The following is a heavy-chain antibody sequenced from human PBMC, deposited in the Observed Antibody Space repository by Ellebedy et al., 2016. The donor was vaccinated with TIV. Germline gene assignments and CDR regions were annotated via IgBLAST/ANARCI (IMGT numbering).Heavy chain of an antibody. Sequence: GESLKISCAASGFTVSSNYMSWVRQAPGKGLERVSVIYSGGSTYYADSVKGRFTISRDNSKKTLDLQMNSLRAEDTAVYYCAKIGAAGIPFYYYYYGMDVWGQGTTVTVSS. V-gene: IGHV3-66*01. D-gene: IGHD6-13*01. CDR2: IYSGGST. J-gene: IGHJ6*02. CDR1: GFTVSSNY. CDR3: AKIGAAGIPFYYYYYGMDV.